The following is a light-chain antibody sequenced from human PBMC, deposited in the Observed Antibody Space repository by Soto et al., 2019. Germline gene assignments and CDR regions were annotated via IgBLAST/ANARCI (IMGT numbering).Light chain of an antibody. Sequence: QSALTQPPSASGSPGQSVTISCTGTSSDVGGYNYVSWYQHHPGKAPKVMIYEVSMRPSGVPDRFSGSKSGNTASLTVPGLQAEDEADYYCSSYAGSDAWVFGGGTKLTVL. CDR2: EVS. CDR1: SSDVGGYNY. J-gene: IGLJ3*02. V-gene: IGLV2-8*01. CDR3: SSYAGSDAWV.